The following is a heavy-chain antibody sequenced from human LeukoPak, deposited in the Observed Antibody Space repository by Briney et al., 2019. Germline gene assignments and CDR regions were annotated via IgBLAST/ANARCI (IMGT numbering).Heavy chain of an antibody. V-gene: IGHV5-51*01. CDR3: ARHGTLAAAGTIDY. Sequence: GESLKISCKGSGYTFTNYWIGWVRQMPGKGLEWMGIIYPGDSDTRYSPSFQGQVTISADKSISTAYLQWSSLKASDTATYYCARHGTLAAAGTIDYWGQGTLVTVSS. J-gene: IGHJ4*02. CDR1: GYTFTNYW. D-gene: IGHD6-13*01. CDR2: IYPGDSDT.